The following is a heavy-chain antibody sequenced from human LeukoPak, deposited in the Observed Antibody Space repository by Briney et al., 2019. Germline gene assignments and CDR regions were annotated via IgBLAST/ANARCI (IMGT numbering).Heavy chain of an antibody. Sequence: GGSLRLSCAASGFTFSSYAMHWVRQAPGKGLEWVAVISYDGSNKYYADSVKGRFTISRDNSKNTLYMQMNSLGAEDTAVYFCARAHFDWLLDYWGQGTLVTVSS. CDR1: GFTFSSYA. D-gene: IGHD3-9*01. CDR2: ISYDGSNK. CDR3: ARAHFDWLLDY. V-gene: IGHV3-30*04. J-gene: IGHJ4*02.